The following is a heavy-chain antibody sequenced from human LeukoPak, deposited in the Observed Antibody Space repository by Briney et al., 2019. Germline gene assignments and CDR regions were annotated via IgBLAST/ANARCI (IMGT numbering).Heavy chain of an antibody. D-gene: IGHD1-26*01. CDR2: IYYSGST. CDR3: ARYGYSGSYYISAFDY. CDR1: GGSISSYY. Sequence: SETLSLTCTVSGGSISSYYWSWIRQPPGKGLEWIGYIYYSGSTNYNPSLKSRVTISVDTSKNEFSLKLSSVTAADTAVYYCARYGYSGSYYISAFDYWGQGTLVTVSS. J-gene: IGHJ4*02. V-gene: IGHV4-59*01.